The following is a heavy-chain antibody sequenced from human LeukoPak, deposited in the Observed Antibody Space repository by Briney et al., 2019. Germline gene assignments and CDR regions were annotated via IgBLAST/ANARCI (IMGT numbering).Heavy chain of an antibody. V-gene: IGHV1-18*01. CDR2: ISAYNGNT. Sequence: ASVKVSCKASGYTFTSYGISWVRQAPGQGLEWMGWISAYNGNTNYAQKLQGRVTMTTDTSTSTAYMELRSLRSEDTAVYYCASQYAMTDAFDIWGQGTMVTVSS. D-gene: IGHD2-8*01. CDR3: ASQYAMTDAFDI. J-gene: IGHJ3*02. CDR1: GYTFTSYG.